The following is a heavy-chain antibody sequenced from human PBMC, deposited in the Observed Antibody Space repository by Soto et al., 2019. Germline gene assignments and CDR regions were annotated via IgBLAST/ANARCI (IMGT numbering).Heavy chain of an antibody. CDR2: IKSDGSSI. CDR1: GFSFSSYW. V-gene: IGHV3-74*01. Sequence: EVQLVASGGGFVQPGGSLRLSCAASGFSFSSYWMYWVRQAPGKGLVWVSRIKSDGSSISYADFAKGRFTMSRDNARNTLSLQMSSLRAEDTAIYYCVRGVTADYWGQGTLVTVSS. CDR3: VRGVTADY. J-gene: IGHJ4*02.